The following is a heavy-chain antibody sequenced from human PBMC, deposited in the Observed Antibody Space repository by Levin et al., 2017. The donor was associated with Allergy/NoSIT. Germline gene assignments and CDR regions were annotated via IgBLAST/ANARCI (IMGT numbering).Heavy chain of an antibody. CDR2: ITDDASNA. D-gene: IGHD1-7*01. CDR3: TGGTGTTNY. Sequence: PGGSLRLSCAASGFTFRWYWMHWVRQAPGKGLVWVSRITDDASNATYADSVKGRFTISRDNAKNTLYLQMKSLRAEETAVYYCTGGTGTTNYWGQGTLVTVSS. CDR1: GFTFRWYW. J-gene: IGHJ4*02. V-gene: IGHV3-74*03.